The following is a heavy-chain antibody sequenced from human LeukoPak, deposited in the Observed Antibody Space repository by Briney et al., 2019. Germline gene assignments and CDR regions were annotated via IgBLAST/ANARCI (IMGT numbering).Heavy chain of an antibody. Sequence: PGGSLRLSCVASELTFSLYWMSWIRQAPGKGLEWVANIKQDGSEKYYVDSVKGRFTISRDNAKNSLYLQMHCLRAEDTAVYYCARASSSGYRGADFWGQGTLVTVSS. CDR1: ELTFSLYW. CDR2: IKQDGSEK. V-gene: IGHV3-7*01. J-gene: IGHJ4*02. CDR3: ARASSSGYRGADF. D-gene: IGHD3-22*01.